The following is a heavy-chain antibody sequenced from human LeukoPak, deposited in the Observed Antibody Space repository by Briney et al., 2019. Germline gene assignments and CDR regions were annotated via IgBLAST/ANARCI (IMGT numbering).Heavy chain of an antibody. CDR2: IYHSGST. CDR3: ARSGDPTVLIYYYYGMDV. D-gene: IGHD2-21*02. J-gene: IGHJ6*04. Sequence: SQTLSLTCAVSGGSISSGGYSWSWIRQPPGKGLEWIGYIYHSGSTYYNPSLKGRVTISVDRSKNQFSLKLSSVTAADTAVYYCARSGDPTVLIYYYYGMDVWGKGTTVTVSS. CDR1: GGSISSGGYS. V-gene: IGHV4-30-2*01.